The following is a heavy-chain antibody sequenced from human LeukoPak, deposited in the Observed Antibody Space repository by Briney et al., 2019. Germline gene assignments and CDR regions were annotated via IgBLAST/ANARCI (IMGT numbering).Heavy chain of an antibody. Sequence: GGSLRLSCAASGFTFSSYGMHWVRQAPGKGLEWVAFTRYDGSNKYYADSVKGRFTISRDNSKNTLYLQMNSLRAEDTAAYYCAKEKIFGVVIDYWGQGTLVTVSS. CDR3: AKEKIFGVVIDY. V-gene: IGHV3-30*02. CDR2: TRYDGSNK. J-gene: IGHJ4*02. D-gene: IGHD3-3*01. CDR1: GFTFSSYG.